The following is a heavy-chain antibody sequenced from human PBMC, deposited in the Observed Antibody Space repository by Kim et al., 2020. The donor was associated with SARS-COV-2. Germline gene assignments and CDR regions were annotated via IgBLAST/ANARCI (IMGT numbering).Heavy chain of an antibody. CDR1: GFTFDDYT. D-gene: IGHD3-16*01. Sequence: GGSLRLSCAASGFTFDDYTMHWVRQAPGKGLEWVSLISWDGGSTYYADSVKGRFTISRDNSKNSLYLQMNSLRTEDTALYYCAKDIHYRPGGYYYYYGMDVWGQGTTVTVSS. CDR2: ISWDGGST. V-gene: IGHV3-43*01. CDR3: AKDIHYRPGGYYYYYGMDV. J-gene: IGHJ6*02.